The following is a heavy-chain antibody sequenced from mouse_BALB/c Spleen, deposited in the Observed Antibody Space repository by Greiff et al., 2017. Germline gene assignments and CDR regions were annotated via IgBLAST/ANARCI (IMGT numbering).Heavy chain of an antibody. Sequence: VQLQQSGAELVKPGASVKLSCTASGFNIKDTYMHWVKQRPEQGLEWIGRIDPANGNTKYDPKFQGKATITADTSSNTAYLQLSSLTSEDTAVYYCAGATVVATDYYAMDYWGQGTSVTVSS. V-gene: IGHV14-3*02. CDR2: IDPANGNT. J-gene: IGHJ4*01. CDR1: GFNIKDTY. CDR3: AGATVVATDYYAMDY. D-gene: IGHD1-1*01.